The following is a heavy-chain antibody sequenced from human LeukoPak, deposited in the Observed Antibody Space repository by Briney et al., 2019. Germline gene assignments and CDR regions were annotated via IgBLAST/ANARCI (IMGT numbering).Heavy chain of an antibody. J-gene: IGHJ4*02. CDR2: IYYRGST. CDR1: GGSISSYY. V-gene: IGHV4-59*01. Sequence: SETLSLTCTVSGGSISSYYWSWIRRPPGKGLEWIGYIYYRGSTNYNPSLKSRVTISVDTSKNQFSLKLSSVTAADTAVYYCAREPLGDYVANSAFDYWGQGTLVTVSS. D-gene: IGHD4-23*01. CDR3: AREPLGDYVANSAFDY.